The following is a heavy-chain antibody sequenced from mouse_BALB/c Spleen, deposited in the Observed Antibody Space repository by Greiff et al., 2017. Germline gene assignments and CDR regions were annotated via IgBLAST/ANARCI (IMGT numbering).Heavy chain of an antibody. V-gene: IGHV1-69*02. CDR3: TNGNLSSMDY. Sequence: QVQLKQPGAELVRPGASVKLSCKASGYTFTSYWINWVKQRPGQGLEWIGNIYPSDSYTNYNQKFKDKATLTVDKSSSTAYMQLSSPTSEDSAVYYCTNGNLSSMDYWGQGTSVTVSS. J-gene: IGHJ4*01. CDR2: IYPSDSYT. D-gene: IGHD2-1*01. CDR1: GYTFTSYW.